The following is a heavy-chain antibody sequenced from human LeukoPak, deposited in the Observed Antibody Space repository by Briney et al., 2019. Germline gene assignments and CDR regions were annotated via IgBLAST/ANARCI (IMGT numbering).Heavy chain of an antibody. CDR2: INHSGST. D-gene: IGHD2-8*01. V-gene: IGHV4-39*07. Sequence: SETLSLTCTVSGASISSSSYYWGWIRQPPGKGLEWIGEINHSGSTNYNPSLKSRVTISVDTSKNQFSLKLSSVTAADTAVYYCARGMVACTNGVCYTRDAFDIWGQGTMVTVSS. CDR1: GASISSSSYY. J-gene: IGHJ3*02. CDR3: ARGMVACTNGVCYTRDAFDI.